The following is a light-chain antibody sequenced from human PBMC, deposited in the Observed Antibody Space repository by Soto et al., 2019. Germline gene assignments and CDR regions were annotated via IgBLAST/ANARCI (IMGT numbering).Light chain of an antibody. CDR3: CSYAGSYTFYV. Sequence: QSWLTQPRSVSGSPGQSVPISCPGTSSDVGGYNYVSWYQQPPGKAPRLMIYDVSKRPSGVPDRFSGSKSGNTASLTISGLQAEDEADYYCCSYAGSYTFYVFGIGTKVTVL. CDR2: DVS. CDR1: SSDVGGYNY. J-gene: IGLJ1*01. V-gene: IGLV2-11*01.